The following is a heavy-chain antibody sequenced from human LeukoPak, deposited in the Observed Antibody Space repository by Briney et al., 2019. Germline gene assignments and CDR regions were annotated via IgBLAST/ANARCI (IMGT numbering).Heavy chain of an antibody. CDR3: ARDQSVVAALRYNWFDP. CDR2: INTNTGNP. Sequence: ASVKVSCKASGYTFTSYAMNWVRQAPGQGLEWMGWINTNTGNPTYAQGFTGRFVFSLDTSVSTAYLQISSLKAEDTAVYYCARDQSVVAALRYNWFDPWGQGTLVTVSS. CDR1: GYTFTSYA. J-gene: IGHJ5*02. D-gene: IGHD2-15*01. V-gene: IGHV7-4-1*02.